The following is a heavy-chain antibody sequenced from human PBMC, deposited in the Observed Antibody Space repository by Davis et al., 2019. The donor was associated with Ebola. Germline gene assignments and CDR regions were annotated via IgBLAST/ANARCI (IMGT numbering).Heavy chain of an antibody. CDR1: GFTFSSYA. D-gene: IGHD3-3*01. J-gene: IGHJ6*02. Sequence: GESLKISCAASGFTFSSYAMSWVRQAPGKGLEWVSAISGSGGSTYYADSVKSRFTISRDNSKNTLYLQMNSLRAEDTAVYYCAKDGITIFGVVHYYYYYGMDVWGQGTTVTVSS. V-gene: IGHV3-23*01. CDR2: ISGSGGST. CDR3: AKDGITIFGVVHYYYYYGMDV.